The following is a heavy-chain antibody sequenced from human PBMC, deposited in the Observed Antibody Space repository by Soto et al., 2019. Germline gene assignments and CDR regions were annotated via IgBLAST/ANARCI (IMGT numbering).Heavy chain of an antibody. J-gene: IGHJ4*02. CDR2: IYYSGDT. CDR3: ACSMVRGVIDYFDY. D-gene: IGHD3-10*01. Sequence: SETLSLTCTVSGDSIISGDYYWSWIRQTPGKGLEWIGYIYYSGDTNYNPSLKSRVTISVDTSKNQFSLKLSSVTAADTAVYYCACSMVRGVIDYFDYWGQGTLVTVSS. V-gene: IGHV4-30-4*01. CDR1: GDSIISGDYY.